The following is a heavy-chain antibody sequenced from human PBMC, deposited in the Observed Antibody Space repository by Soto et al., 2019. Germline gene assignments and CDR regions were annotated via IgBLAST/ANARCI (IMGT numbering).Heavy chain of an antibody. CDR3: AHRPGYGALFDY. V-gene: IGHV2-5*02. Sequence: QITLKESGPTLVKPTQTLTLTCTFSGFSLSTSGVSVGWVRQPPGRALEWLALIYWDDDKHYSPSLKSRLTIXKXXSKTQVVLTMTTLDPVDTATYYCAHRPGYGALFDYWGQGTLVTVSS. CDR2: IYWDDDK. CDR1: GFSLSTSGVS. D-gene: IGHD4-17*01. J-gene: IGHJ4*02.